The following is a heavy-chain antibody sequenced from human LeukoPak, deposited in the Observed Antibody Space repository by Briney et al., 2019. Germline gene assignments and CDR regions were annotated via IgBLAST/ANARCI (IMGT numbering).Heavy chain of an antibody. Sequence: SETLSLTCTVSGGSISSYYWSWIRQPPGQGLEWIGYIYSSGSTNYNPSLKSRVTISIDTSKSQFSLKLTSVTAADTAVYYCARLARYYFYMDVWGKGTTVTVSS. CDR2: IYSSGST. CDR3: ARLARYYFYMDV. V-gene: IGHV4-4*09. J-gene: IGHJ6*03. CDR1: GGSISSYY.